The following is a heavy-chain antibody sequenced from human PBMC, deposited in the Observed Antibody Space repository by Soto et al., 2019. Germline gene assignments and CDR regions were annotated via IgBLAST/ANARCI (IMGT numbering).Heavy chain of an antibody. CDR3: ARHGDCSSISCSYFHYMDV. CDR2: IIPIFGTA. Sequence: VKVSCKASGGTFSSYAISWVRQAPGQGLEWMGGIIPIFGTANYAQKFQGRVTITADESTSTAYMELSSLRSEDTAVYYCARHGDCSSISCSYFHYMDVWGKGTTVTVSS. D-gene: IGHD2-2*01. J-gene: IGHJ6*03. CDR1: GGTFSSYA. V-gene: IGHV1-69*13.